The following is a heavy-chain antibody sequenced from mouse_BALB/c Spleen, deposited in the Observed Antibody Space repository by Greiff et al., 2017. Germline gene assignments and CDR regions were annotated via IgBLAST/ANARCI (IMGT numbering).Heavy chain of an antibody. J-gene: IGHJ3*01. CDR1: GYTFTSYV. CDR2: INPYNDGT. CDR3: ARGGILLRFAY. Sequence: VQLKESGPELVKPGASVKMSCKASGYTFTSYVMHWVKLKPGQGLEWIGYINPYNDGTKYNEKFKGKATLTSDKSSSTAYMELSSLTSEDSAVYYCARGGILLRFAYWGQGTLVTVSA. D-gene: IGHD1-1*01. V-gene: IGHV1-14*01.